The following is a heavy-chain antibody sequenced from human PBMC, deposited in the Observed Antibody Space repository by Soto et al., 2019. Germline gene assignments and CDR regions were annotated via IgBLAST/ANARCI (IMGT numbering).Heavy chain of an antibody. CDR2: IKQDGSEK. V-gene: IGHV3-7*01. D-gene: IGHD3-10*01. CDR3: ARFGLVRGVIMGPYYYYGMDV. Sequence: EVQLVESGGGLVQPGGSLRLSCAASGFTFSSYWMSWVRQAPGKGLEWVANIKQDGSEKYYVDSVKGRFTISRDNAKNSLYLQMNSLRAEDTAVYYCARFGLVRGVIMGPYYYYGMDVWGQGTTVTVSS. J-gene: IGHJ6*02. CDR1: GFTFSSYW.